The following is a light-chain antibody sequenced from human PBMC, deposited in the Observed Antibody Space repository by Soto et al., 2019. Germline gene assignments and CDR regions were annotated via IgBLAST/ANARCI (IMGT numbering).Light chain of an antibody. CDR2: EVS. V-gene: IGLV2-14*01. J-gene: IGLJ2*01. CDR3: SSYTSSSTLVV. CDR1: SSDVGGYNY. Sequence: QSALTQPASVSGSPGQSITISCTGTSSDVGGYNYVSWYQQHPGKAPKLMIYEVSNRPSGVSNRFSGSKSVNTASLTISGLQAEDEADYYCSSYTSSSTLVVFGGGTKRTVL.